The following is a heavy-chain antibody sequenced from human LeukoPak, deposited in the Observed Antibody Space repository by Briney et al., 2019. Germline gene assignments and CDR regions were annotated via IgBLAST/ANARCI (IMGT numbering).Heavy chain of an antibody. Sequence: GASVKVSCKASGYTFTSYYMHWVRQAPGQGLKWMGIINPSGGSTSYAQKFQGRVTMTRDTSTSTVYMELSSLRSEDTAVYYCARAAAIVATMPFGTHSSSWSQLDYWGQGTLVTVSS. D-gene: IGHD5-12*01. J-gene: IGHJ4*02. CDR3: ARAAAIVATMPFGTHSSSWSQLDY. CDR1: GYTFTSYY. CDR2: INPSGGST. V-gene: IGHV1-46*01.